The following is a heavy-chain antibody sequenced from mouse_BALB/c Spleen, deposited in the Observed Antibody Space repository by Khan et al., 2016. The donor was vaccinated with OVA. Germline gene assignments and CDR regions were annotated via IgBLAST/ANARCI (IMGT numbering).Heavy chain of an antibody. CDR1: GFTFSSFG. V-gene: IGHV5-17*02. Sequence: EVELVESGGGLVQPGGSRKLSCAASGFTFSSFGMFWIRQAPEKGLEWVAYISSGSSTFYYADTVTGRFTISRDNPTNTLFLQMTSLRSEDTAMYYCARLLGIYEMDYWGQGPSVTVSS. CDR2: ISSGSSTF. CDR3: ARLLGIYEMDY. J-gene: IGHJ4*01. D-gene: IGHD1-1*02.